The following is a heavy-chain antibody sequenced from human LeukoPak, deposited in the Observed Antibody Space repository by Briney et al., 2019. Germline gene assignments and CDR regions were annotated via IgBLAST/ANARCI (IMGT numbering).Heavy chain of an antibody. CDR2: IYYSGST. J-gene: IGHJ4*02. CDR1: GGSISPFY. Sequence: SETLSLTCTVSGGSISPFYWSWIRQPPGKGLEWIAYIYYSGSTAYNPSLKSRVAISVDTSNNQVSLKLSSVTAADTAVYYCARHGYCSGGSCYWDYWGQGTLVSVSS. D-gene: IGHD2-15*01. CDR3: ARHGYCSGGSCYWDY. V-gene: IGHV4-59*08.